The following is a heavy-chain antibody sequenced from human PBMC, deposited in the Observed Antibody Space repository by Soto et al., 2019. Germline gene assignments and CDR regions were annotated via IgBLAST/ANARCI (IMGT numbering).Heavy chain of an antibody. J-gene: IGHJ4*02. CDR3: ARGQSSLTRFDY. D-gene: IGHD2-2*01. V-gene: IGHV3-30-3*01. CDR1: GFTFSSYA. Sequence: QVQLVESGGGVVQPGRSLRLSCAASGFTFSSYAMHWVRQAPGKGLEWVAVISYDGSNKYYADSVKGRFTISRDNSKNTLYRQMNSLRAEDTAVYYCARGQSSLTRFDYWGQGTLVTVSS. CDR2: ISYDGSNK.